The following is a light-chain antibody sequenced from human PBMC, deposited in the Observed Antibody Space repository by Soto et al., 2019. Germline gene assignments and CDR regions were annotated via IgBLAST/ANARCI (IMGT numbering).Light chain of an antibody. CDR3: QTWGTGIPV. CDR2: VNSDGSH. J-gene: IGLJ3*02. Sequence: QTVVTQSPSASASLGASVKLTCTLSSGHSTYAIAWHQLQPEKGPRFLMKVNSDGSHSKADGIPDRFSGSSAGAECYLTISSLQSQDEADYYCQTWGTGIPVFGGGTKLTVL. CDR1: SGHSTYA. V-gene: IGLV4-69*01.